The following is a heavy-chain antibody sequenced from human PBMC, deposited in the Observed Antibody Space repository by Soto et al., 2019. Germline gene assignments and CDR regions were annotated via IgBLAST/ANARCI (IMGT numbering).Heavy chain of an antibody. Sequence: SGATLVHPSQILTLTCSFSGFSLSTSGVGVGWIRQPPGKTLEWLALIYWNDDKRYSPSLKSRLTITKDTSKNQVVLTMTNMDTVDTATYYCAHAAKQRNYYGMDVWGQGTTFTVSS. CDR1: GFSLSTSGVG. D-gene: IGHD2-15*01. V-gene: IGHV2-5*01. J-gene: IGHJ6*02. CDR3: AHAAKQRNYYGMDV. CDR2: IYWNDDK.